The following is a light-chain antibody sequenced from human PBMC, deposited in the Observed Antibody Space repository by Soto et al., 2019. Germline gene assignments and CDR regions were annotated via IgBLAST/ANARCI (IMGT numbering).Light chain of an antibody. J-gene: IGLJ1*01. CDR3: SSYTTSSTLVV. CDR2: EVS. Sequence: QSALTQPASVSGSPGQSITISCTGTGSDVGGYNYVSWYQQHPGKAPKLMIFEVSNRPSGVSNRFSGSKSGNTASLTISGLQAEDEADYYCSSYTTSSTLVVFGTGTELTVL. V-gene: IGLV2-14*01. CDR1: GSDVGGYNY.